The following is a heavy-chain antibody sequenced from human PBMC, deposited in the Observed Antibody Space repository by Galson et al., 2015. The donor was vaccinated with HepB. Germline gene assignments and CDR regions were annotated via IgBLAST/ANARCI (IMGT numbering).Heavy chain of an antibody. CDR1: GFTFSTYA. CDR3: AKDLGYCTSTSCPDFDY. CDR2: LSGSGTRT. D-gene: IGHD2-2*01. V-gene: IGHV3-23*01. J-gene: IGHJ4*02. Sequence: SLRLSCAASGFTFSTYAMNWVRQAPGKGLEWVSGLSGSGTRTYYADSVKGRFTISRDNSKNTVSLQMNSLTAEDSAVYYCAKDLGYCTSTSCPDFDYWGQGTLVTVSS.